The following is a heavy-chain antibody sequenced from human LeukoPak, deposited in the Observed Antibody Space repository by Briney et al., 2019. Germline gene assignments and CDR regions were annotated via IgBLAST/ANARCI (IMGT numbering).Heavy chain of an antibody. D-gene: IGHD2-15*01. Sequence: PGGSLRISCAASGFNFSTKYVNWVRQAPGKGLEWVSVIYSGGTTYYADSVKGRFTISRDNAKNSLYLQMNSLRAEDTAVFYCARALLVGLGFDHWGQGTLVTVSS. CDR3: ARALLVGLGFDH. CDR1: GFNFSTKY. V-gene: IGHV3-66*01. J-gene: IGHJ4*02. CDR2: IYSGGTT.